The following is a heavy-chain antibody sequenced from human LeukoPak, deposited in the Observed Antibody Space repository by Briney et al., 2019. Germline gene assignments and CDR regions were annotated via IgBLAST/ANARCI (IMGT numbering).Heavy chain of an antibody. J-gene: IGHJ4*02. CDR1: GGTFSSYT. Sequence: SVKVSCKASGGTFSSYTISWVRQAPGQGLEWMGGIIPIFGTANYAQKFQGRVTITTDESTSTAYMELSSLRSEDTAVYYCARALSGSYSIFDYWGQGTLVTVSS. CDR2: IIPIFGTA. V-gene: IGHV1-69*05. CDR3: ARALSGSYSIFDY. D-gene: IGHD1-26*01.